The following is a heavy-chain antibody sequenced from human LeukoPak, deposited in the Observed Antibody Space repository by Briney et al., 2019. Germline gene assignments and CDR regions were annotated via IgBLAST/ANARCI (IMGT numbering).Heavy chain of an antibody. CDR2: IYYSEST. V-gene: IGHV4-31*03. CDR1: GGSISSGGYY. D-gene: IGHD3-22*01. CDR3: ARGGEYDSSGYPFNAFDI. J-gene: IGHJ3*02. Sequence: EPSETLSLTCTVSGGSISSGGYYWSWIRQHPGKGLEWIGYIYYSESTYYNPSLKSRVTISVDTSKNQFSLKLSSVTAADTAVYYCARGGEYDSSGYPFNAFDIWGQGTMVTVSS.